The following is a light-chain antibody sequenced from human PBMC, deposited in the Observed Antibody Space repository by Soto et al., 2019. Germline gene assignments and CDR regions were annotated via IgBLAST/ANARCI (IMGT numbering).Light chain of an antibody. CDR2: LGS. J-gene: IGKJ3*01. V-gene: IGKV2-28*01. CDR1: QSLLHSNGYNY. Sequence: DIVMTQSPLSLPVTPGEPASISCRSSQSLLHSNGYNYLDWYLQKPGQSPQLLISLGSNRASGVADRFSGSVPGTDFTLKISRVEAEDVGVYYCMQALQTPFTFGPGTKVDIK. CDR3: MQALQTPFT.